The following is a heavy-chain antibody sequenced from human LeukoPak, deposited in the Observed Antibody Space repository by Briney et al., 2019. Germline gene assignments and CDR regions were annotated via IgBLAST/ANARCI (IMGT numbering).Heavy chain of an antibody. Sequence: PGGSLRLSCAASGLTFSSYGMHWVRQAPGKGLEWVAVISNDGNNKYYADSVKGRVTFSRDNSKITLYLQMTRLRGEDTAVYYCVRDRYGDYYIFDYWGQGTLVTVSS. CDR3: VRDRYGDYYIFDY. CDR2: ISNDGNNK. V-gene: IGHV3-30-3*01. CDR1: GLTFSSYG. D-gene: IGHD4-17*01. J-gene: IGHJ4*02.